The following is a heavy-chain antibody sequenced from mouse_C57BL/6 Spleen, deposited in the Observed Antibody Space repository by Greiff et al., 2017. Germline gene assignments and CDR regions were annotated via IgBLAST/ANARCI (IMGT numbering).Heavy chain of an antibody. D-gene: IGHD1-1*01. CDR3: ATITTVPFDY. J-gene: IGHJ2*01. CDR2: ISSGSSTI. V-gene: IGHV5-17*01. Sequence: EVKLVESGGGLVKPGGSLKLSCAASGFTFSDYGMHWVRQAPEKGLEWVAYISSGSSTIYYADTVKGRFTISRDNAKNTLFLQMTSLRSEDTAMYYCATITTVPFDYWGQGTTLTVSS. CDR1: GFTFSDYG.